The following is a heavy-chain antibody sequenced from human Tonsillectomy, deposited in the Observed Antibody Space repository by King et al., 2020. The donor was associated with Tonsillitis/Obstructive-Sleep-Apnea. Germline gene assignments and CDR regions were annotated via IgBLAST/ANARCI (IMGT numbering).Heavy chain of an antibody. V-gene: IGHV4-34*01. CDR2: INHSGST. J-gene: IGHJ6*03. CDR3: GTNAGDYYYYMDV. CDR1: GGSFSGYY. D-gene: IGHD2-2*01. Sequence: VQLQQWGAGLLKPSETLSLTCGVYGGSFSGYYWSWIRQPPGKGLEWIGEINHSGSTDYNSSLKSRVTISRDTSKNQFSLRLTSATAADTAVYYCGTNAGDYYYYMDVWGKGTTVTVSS.